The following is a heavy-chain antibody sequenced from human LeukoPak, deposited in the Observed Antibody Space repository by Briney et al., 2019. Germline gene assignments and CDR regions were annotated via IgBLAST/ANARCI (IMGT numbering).Heavy chain of an antibody. D-gene: IGHD3-10*01. CDR3: ASVWVREPYFDY. Sequence: PGGSLRLSCAASGFTFSSYEMNWVRQAPGKGLEWVSYISSSGSTIYYSDSVKGRFTISRDNAKNSLYLQLNSLRAEDTAVYYCASVWVREPYFDYWGQGTLVTVSS. J-gene: IGHJ4*02. CDR2: ISSSGSTI. CDR1: GFTFSSYE. V-gene: IGHV3-48*03.